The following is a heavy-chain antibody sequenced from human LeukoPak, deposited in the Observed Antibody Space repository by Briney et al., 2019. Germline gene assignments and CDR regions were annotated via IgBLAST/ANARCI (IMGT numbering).Heavy chain of an antibody. CDR2: KNPNSGNR. J-gene: IGHJ4*02. V-gene: IGHV1-8*03. CDR1: GYTFTTLD. D-gene: IGHD2-15*01. Sequence: GASVKVSCKASGYTFTTLDINWVRQATGQGLEWMGWKNPNSGNRGYAQKFQGRVTITRDTSISTAYMELSSLRSEDTAVYYCARVDGSPDYWGQGTLVTVSS. CDR3: ARVDGSPDY.